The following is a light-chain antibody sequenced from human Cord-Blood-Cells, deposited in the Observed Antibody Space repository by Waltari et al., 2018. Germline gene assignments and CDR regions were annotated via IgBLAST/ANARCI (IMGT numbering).Light chain of an antibody. V-gene: IGLV2-23*01. CDR3: CSYAGSSTLV. CDR1: AGDVGSFNL. J-gene: IGLJ2*01. Sequence: QSALPHPASVSGSLGQSITIPCIGTAGDVGSFNLVSWYQQHPGKAPKLMIYEGSKRPSGVSNRFSGSKSGNTASLTISGLQAEDEADYYCCSYAGSSTLVFGGGTKLTVL. CDR2: EGS.